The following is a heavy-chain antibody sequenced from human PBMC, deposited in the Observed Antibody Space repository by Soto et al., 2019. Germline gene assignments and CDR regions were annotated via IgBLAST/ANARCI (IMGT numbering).Heavy chain of an antibody. CDR3: TSSNYYGSGRYPHAPFDY. Sequence: PGGSLRLSCGVSGLRFSDAWMNWVRQAPGKGLEWVGRIKSKADGETIDYAAPVEGSFTISRDDSISTLYLQINSLKTEDTAVYYCTSSNYYGSGRYPHAPFDYWGQGTLVTVSS. V-gene: IGHV3-15*07. D-gene: IGHD3-10*01. CDR2: IKSKADGETI. CDR1: GLRFSDAW. J-gene: IGHJ4*02.